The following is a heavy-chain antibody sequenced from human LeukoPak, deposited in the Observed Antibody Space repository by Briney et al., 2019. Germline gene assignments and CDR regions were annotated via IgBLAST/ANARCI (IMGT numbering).Heavy chain of an antibody. CDR3: ARGPSGWYYYYGMDV. V-gene: IGHV3-30-3*01. CDR2: ISYDGSNK. CDR1: GFTFSSYA. D-gene: IGHD6-19*01. J-gene: IGHJ6*02. Sequence: GRSLGLPCAASGFTFSSYAMHWVRQAPGKGLEWVAVISYDGSNKYYADSVKGRFTISRDNSKNTLYLQMNSLRAEDTAVYYCARGPSGWYYYYGMDVWGQGTTVTVSS.